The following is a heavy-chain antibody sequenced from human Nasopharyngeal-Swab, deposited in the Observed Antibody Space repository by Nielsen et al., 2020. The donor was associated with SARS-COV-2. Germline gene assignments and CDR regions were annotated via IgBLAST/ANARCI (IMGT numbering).Heavy chain of an antibody. CDR3: ARDRTNDYYYYMDV. Sequence: GGSLRLSCAASGFTVSSNYMSWVRQAPGKGLEWVSSISSSSSYIYYADSVKGRFTISRDNAKNSLYLQMNSLRAEDTAVYYCARDRTNDYYYYMDVWGKGTTVTVSS. CDR1: GFTVSSNY. J-gene: IGHJ6*03. D-gene: IGHD1-1*01. CDR2: ISSSSSYI. V-gene: IGHV3-21*01.